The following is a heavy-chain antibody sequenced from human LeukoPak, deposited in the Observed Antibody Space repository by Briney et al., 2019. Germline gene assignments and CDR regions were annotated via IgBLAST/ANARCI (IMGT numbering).Heavy chain of an antibody. J-gene: IGHJ3*02. V-gene: IGHV3-53*01. CDR3: ARVGLPDAFDI. Sequence: PGGSLRLSCAASGFTVSRNYKSWVRQAPGKGREWVSVIYSGGSTYYADSVKGRFTISRDNSKNTLYLQMNSLRAEDTAVYYCARVGLPDAFDIWGQGTMVTVSS. CDR1: GFTVSRNY. D-gene: IGHD3/OR15-3a*01. CDR2: IYSGGST.